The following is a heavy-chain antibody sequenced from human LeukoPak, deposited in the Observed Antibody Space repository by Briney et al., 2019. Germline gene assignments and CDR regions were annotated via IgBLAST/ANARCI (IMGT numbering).Heavy chain of an antibody. J-gene: IGHJ4*02. CDR2: ISGDGAST. CDR3: AKDVDDFGDYVLDH. Sequence: PGGSLRLSCAASGFIFGDYAMHWVRQAPGKGLEWLSLISGDGASTDYAESLKGRVAISRDNSKNSLSLQMNSLRAEDTALYYCAKDVDDFGDYVLDHWGQGTLVTVSS. CDR1: GFIFGDYA. V-gene: IGHV3-43*02. D-gene: IGHD4-17*01.